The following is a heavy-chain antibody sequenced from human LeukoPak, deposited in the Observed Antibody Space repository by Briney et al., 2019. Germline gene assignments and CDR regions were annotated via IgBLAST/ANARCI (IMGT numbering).Heavy chain of an antibody. D-gene: IGHD4-17*01. V-gene: IGHV1-69*13. CDR3: ARAVTEGYTLYYYGMDV. CDR2: VIPIFGTA. J-gene: IGHJ6*02. Sequence: SVKVSCKASGGTFSNYAISWVRQAPGHGLEWMGGVIPIFGTANYAQKFQGRVTITADESTSTAYMELSSLRSEDTAVYYCARAVTEGYTLYYYGMDVWGQGTTVTVSS. CDR1: GGTFSNYA.